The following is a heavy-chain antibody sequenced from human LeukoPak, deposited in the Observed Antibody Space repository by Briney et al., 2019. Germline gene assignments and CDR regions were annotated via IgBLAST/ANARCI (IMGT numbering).Heavy chain of an antibody. CDR3: ARVRRVIAAAGRIDY. CDR1: GGSISSSSYY. D-gene: IGHD6-13*01. J-gene: IGHJ4*02. Sequence: SETLSLTCTVSGGSISSSSYYWGWIRQPPGKGLEWIGSIYYSGSTYYNPSLKSRVTISVDTSKNQFSLKLSSVTAADTAVYYCARVRRVIAAAGRIDYWGQGTLVTVSS. V-gene: IGHV4-39*07. CDR2: IYYSGST.